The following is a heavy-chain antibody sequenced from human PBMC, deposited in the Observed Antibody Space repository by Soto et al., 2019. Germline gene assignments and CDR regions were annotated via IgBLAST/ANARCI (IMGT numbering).Heavy chain of an antibody. V-gene: IGHV1-8*01. J-gene: IGHJ1*01. Sequence: ASVKVSCKASGYTFTSYDINWVRQATGRGLEWMGWMNPNSGNTGYAQKFQGRVTMTRNTSISTAYMELSSLRSEDTTVYYCAIIPYYDFWSGYYQYFQHWGQGTLVTVSS. CDR2: MNPNSGNT. CDR1: GYTFTSYD. CDR3: AIIPYYDFWSGYYQYFQH. D-gene: IGHD3-3*01.